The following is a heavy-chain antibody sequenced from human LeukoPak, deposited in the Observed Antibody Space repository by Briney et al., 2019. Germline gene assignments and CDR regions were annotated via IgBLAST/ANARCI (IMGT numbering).Heavy chain of an antibody. CDR3: ARWYSSSWYEVDWSDP. Sequence: GTSVKVSCKASGYTFTSYAMHWVRQAPGQRLEWMGWINAGNGNTKYSQKFQGRVTITRDTSASTAYMELSSLRSEDTAVYYCARWYSSSWYEVDWSDPWGQGTLVTVSS. CDR2: INAGNGNT. CDR1: GYTFTSYA. V-gene: IGHV1-3*01. D-gene: IGHD6-13*01. J-gene: IGHJ5*02.